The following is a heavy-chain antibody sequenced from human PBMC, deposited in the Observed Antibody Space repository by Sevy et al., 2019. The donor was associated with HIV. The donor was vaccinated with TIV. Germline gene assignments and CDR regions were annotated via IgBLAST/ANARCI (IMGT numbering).Heavy chain of an antibody. D-gene: IGHD2-21*01. Sequence: SETLSLTCTVSGGSISSSSYYWGWIRQPPGKGLEWIGSIYYSGSTYYNPSLKSRVTISVDTSKNQFSLKLSSVTAAATAVYYCARRPVGVFVGGAFDIWGQGTMVTVSS. V-gene: IGHV4-39*01. J-gene: IGHJ3*02. CDR1: GGSISSSSYY. CDR3: ARRPVGVFVGGAFDI. CDR2: IYYSGST.